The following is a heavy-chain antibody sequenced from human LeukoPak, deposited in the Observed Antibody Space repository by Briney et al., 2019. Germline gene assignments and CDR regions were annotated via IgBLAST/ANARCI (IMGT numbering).Heavy chain of an antibody. J-gene: IGHJ4*02. CDR2: IIPIFGTA. CDR3: AREGRYYYDTTYYFDY. Sequence: GASVTVSCTASGGTFSSYAISWVRQAPGQGLEWMGGIIPIFGTANYAQKFQGRVTITADESTSTAYMELSSLRSEDTAVYYCAREGRYYYDTTYYFDYWGQGTLVTVSS. D-gene: IGHD3-22*01. V-gene: IGHV1-69*13. CDR1: GGTFSSYA.